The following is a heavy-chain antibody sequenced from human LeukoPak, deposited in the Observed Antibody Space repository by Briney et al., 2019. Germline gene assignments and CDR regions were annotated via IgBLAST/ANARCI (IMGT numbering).Heavy chain of an antibody. Sequence: ASVKVSCKASGYTFTSYAMHWVRQAPGQRLEWMGWINAGNGNTKYSQKFQGRVTITRDTSASTAYMELSSLRSEDTAVYYCARSVRGGYYFDYWGQGTLVTVSS. CDR1: GYTFTSYA. J-gene: IGHJ4*02. D-gene: IGHD3-10*01. CDR3: ARSVRGGYYFDY. CDR2: INAGNGNT. V-gene: IGHV1-3*01.